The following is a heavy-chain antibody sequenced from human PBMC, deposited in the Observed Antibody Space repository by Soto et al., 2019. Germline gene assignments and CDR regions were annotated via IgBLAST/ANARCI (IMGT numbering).Heavy chain of an antibody. CDR3: ARGWVDTAMVLGY. J-gene: IGHJ4*02. D-gene: IGHD5-18*01. V-gene: IGHV4-59*08. CDR2: IYYSGST. CDR1: GGSISSYY. Sequence: SETLSLTCTVSGGSISSYYWSWIRQPPGKGLEWIGYIYYSGSTNYNPSLKSRVTISVDTSKNQFSLKLSSVTAADTAVYYCARGWVDTAMVLGYWGQGNLVTVSS.